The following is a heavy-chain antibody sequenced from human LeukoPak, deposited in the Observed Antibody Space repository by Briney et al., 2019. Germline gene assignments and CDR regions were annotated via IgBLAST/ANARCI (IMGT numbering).Heavy chain of an antibody. CDR1: GGSISSGGYY. CDR2: IYYTGST. CDR3: ARGGTYTYYYDSSGYNFDY. V-gene: IGHV4-31*03. J-gene: IGHJ4*02. D-gene: IGHD3-22*01. Sequence: PSETLSLTCTVSGGSISSGGYYWSWIRQHPGKGLEWIGYIYYTGSTYYNPSLKSRVTISVDTSKNQFSLKLSSVTAADTAVYYCARGGTYTYYYDSSGYNFDYWGQGTLVTVSS.